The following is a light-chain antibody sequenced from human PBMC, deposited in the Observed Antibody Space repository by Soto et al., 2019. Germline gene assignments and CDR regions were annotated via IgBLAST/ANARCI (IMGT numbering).Light chain of an antibody. CDR3: HQYSNWPSGT. V-gene: IGKV3D-15*01. CDR2: GAS. J-gene: IGKJ3*01. Sequence: EIVMTQPPVTLSLSPGERATLSCRASQSVSSNLAWYQQKRGQSPRLLIYGASTRASGIPARFSGSGSGTEFTLTISSLQSEDFAVYFCHQYSNWPSGTFGPGTTVDIK. CDR1: QSVSSN.